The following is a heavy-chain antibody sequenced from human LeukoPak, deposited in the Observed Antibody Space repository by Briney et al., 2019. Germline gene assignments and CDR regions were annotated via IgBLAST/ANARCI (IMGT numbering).Heavy chain of an antibody. CDR3: ASARANYGETTNFDY. D-gene: IGHD4-17*01. CDR1: GGTFIKYA. V-gene: IGHV1-69*06. CDR2: IIPIFGTA. Sequence: ASVTVSFRASGGTFIKYAISGVGQAPGQGGEGMGGIIPIFGTANYAQKFQGRVTITADKSTSTAYMELSSLRSEDTAVYYCASARANYGETTNFDYWGQGTLVTVSS. J-gene: IGHJ4*02.